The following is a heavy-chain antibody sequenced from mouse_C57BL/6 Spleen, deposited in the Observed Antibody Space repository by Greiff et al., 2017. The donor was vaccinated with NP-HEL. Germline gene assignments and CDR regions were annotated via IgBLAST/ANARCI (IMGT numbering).Heavy chain of an antibody. Sequence: QVQLKESGPGLVQPSQSLSITCTVSGFSLTSYGVHWVRQSPGKGLEWLGVIWSGGSTDYNAAFISRLSISKDNSKSQVFFKMNSLQADDTAIYYCARSPIYYYGSRRSYYAMDYWGQGTSVTVSS. D-gene: IGHD1-1*01. J-gene: IGHJ4*01. CDR3: ARSPIYYYGSRRSYYAMDY. V-gene: IGHV2-2*01. CDR1: GFSLTSYG. CDR2: IWSGGST.